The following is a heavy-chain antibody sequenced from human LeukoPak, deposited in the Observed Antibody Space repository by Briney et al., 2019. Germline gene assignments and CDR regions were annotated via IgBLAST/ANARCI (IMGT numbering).Heavy chain of an antibody. D-gene: IGHD3-10*01. V-gene: IGHV1-46*01. CDR2: INPSDGAT. Sequence: ASVKVSCKASGYTFTNFGLSWVRQAPGQGLEWLARINPSDGATLYAQKLQGRVTVTGDTSTTTLYIELNSLRSDDTAMYYCTREIYTGAGSYIFWGQGTLVTVSS. CDR1: GYTFTNFG. J-gene: IGHJ1*01. CDR3: TREIYTGAGSYIF.